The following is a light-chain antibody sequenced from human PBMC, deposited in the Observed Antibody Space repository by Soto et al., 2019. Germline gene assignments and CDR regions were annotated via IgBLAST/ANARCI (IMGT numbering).Light chain of an antibody. Sequence: DIQLTQSQSSLSAYVGERVTITCRSSQAISHYLQWYQQKPGRAPKALIHAASRLQSGVPSRFSGSGSGTDFTLTISSLQPEDSATYFCQQSYTPPITFGQGTRLEI. CDR2: AAS. CDR3: QQSYTPPIT. CDR1: QAISHY. J-gene: IGKJ5*01. V-gene: IGKV1-39*01.